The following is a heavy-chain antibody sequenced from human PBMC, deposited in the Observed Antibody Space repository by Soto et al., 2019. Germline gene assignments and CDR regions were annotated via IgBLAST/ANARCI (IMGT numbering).Heavy chain of an antibody. D-gene: IGHD1-26*01. V-gene: IGHV4-59*01. CDR1: GVSTTSYH. Sequence: PSETLSLTCVVSGVSTTSYHRSWIRQFPGKGLEWIAYTSYTGNTKSNPSPKSRLSITFDTSSNSSSLQLTSIPAADAAVDYCGRDMHAGFPHYFDPRGPRTLGTGSS. CDR3: GRDMHAGFPHYFDP. J-gene: IGHJ5*02. CDR2: TSYTGNT.